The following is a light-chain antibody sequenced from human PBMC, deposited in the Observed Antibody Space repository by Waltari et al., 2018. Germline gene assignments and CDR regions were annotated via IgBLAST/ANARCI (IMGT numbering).Light chain of an antibody. V-gene: IGKV1-12*01. CDR3: QQASSFPLA. CDR1: ERISTW. J-gene: IGKJ2*01. Sequence: DIQMTQSPSSVAASVGDRIPITCRASERISTWLAWYQQKPGKAPKLLIYAASSLQSGVPSRFSGSGSGTDFSLTISSLQPEDFATYFCQQASSFPLAFGQGTRVEI. CDR2: AAS.